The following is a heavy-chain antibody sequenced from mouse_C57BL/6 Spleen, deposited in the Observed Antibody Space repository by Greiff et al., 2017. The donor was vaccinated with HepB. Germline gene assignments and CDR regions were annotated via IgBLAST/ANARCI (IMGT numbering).Heavy chain of an antibody. CDR1: GFTFSDYG. J-gene: IGHJ3*01. V-gene: IGHV5-17*01. CDR2: ISSGSSTI. D-gene: IGHD4-1*01. CDR3: ERRTETWEWFAY. Sequence: EVKLVESGGGLVKPGGSLKLSCAASGFTFSDYGMHWVRQAPEKGLEWVAYISSGSSTIYYADTVKGRFTISRDNAKNTLFLQMTSLRSEDTAMYYCERRTETWEWFAYWGQGTLVTVSA.